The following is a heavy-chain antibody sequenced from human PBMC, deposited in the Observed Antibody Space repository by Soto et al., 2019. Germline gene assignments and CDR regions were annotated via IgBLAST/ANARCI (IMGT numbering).Heavy chain of an antibody. V-gene: IGHV4-59*01. CDR3: ARDSIPAGGRRCFDP. CDR1: GGTISNYY. CDR2: IYYNGNT. J-gene: IGHJ5*02. D-gene: IGHD6-13*01. Sequence: KSWEPLSLTYTISGGTISNYYWNWIRQPPGKELEWIGYIYYNGNTNYNPSLKSRVTISVDTSKNQFSLKLSSVTAADTAVYYCARDSIPAGGRRCFDPWGQGTLVTVS.